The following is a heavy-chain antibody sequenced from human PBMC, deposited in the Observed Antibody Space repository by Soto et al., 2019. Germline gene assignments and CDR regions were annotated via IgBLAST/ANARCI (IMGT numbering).Heavy chain of an antibody. Sequence: PGGSLRLSCAASGFAFSSYAMHWVRQAPGKGLEWVAVISYDGSNKYYADSVKGRFTISRDNSKNTLYLQMNSLRAEDTAVYYCARDRGRGYRYGYYYGMDVWGQGTTVTVS. CDR1: GFAFSSYA. CDR3: ARDRGRGYRYGYYYGMDV. V-gene: IGHV3-30-3*01. CDR2: ISYDGSNK. J-gene: IGHJ6*02. D-gene: IGHD5-18*01.